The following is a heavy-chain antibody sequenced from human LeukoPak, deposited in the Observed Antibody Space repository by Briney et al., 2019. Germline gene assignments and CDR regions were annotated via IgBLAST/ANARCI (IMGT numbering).Heavy chain of an antibody. D-gene: IGHD3-22*01. CDR1: GYTFTSYD. V-gene: IGHV1-8*01. Sequence: ASVKVSCKASGYTFTSYDINWVRQATGQGLEWMGWMNPNSGNTGYAQKFQGRVTMTRNTSISTAYMELSSLRSEDTAVYYCARVQGYYDSSGSPFFWFDPWGQGTLVTVSS. CDR3: ARVQGYYDSSGSPFFWFDP. CDR2: MNPNSGNT. J-gene: IGHJ5*02.